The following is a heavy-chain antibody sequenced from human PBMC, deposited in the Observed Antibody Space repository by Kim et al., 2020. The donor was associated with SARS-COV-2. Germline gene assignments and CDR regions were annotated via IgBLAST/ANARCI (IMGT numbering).Heavy chain of an antibody. CDR1: GFTFSSYG. CDR2: ISHTGDIT. Sequence: GGSLRLSCAGSGFTFSSYGMSWVRQAPGKGLEWVSAISHTGDITDYADSMKGRFTISRDNSKNTLYLQMNSLRADDTALYYCAIRGSNYGAYNYWGQGTRSPSPQ. D-gene: IGHD4-17*01. V-gene: IGHV3-23*01. CDR3: AIRGSNYGAYNY. J-gene: IGHJ4*02.